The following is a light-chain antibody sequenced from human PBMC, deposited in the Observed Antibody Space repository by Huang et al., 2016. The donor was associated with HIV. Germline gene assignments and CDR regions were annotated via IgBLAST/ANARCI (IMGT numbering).Light chain of an antibody. CDR2: GAS. Sequence: EIVLTQSPATLSVSPGERATLSCRASQSINTNLAWYQQKYGPAPRLLISGASTRASGIPARFSGSGSRTEFTLTISSLQSEDFAVYYCQQYSHWPQTFGQGTKVEIK. V-gene: IGKV3-15*01. CDR3: QQYSHWPQT. J-gene: IGKJ1*01. CDR1: QSINTN.